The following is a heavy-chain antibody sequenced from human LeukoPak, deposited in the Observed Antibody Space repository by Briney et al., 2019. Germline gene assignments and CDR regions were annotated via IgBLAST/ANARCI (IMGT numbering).Heavy chain of an antibody. CDR3: ARDLYYDFWSGYNY. CDR1: GYTFTSYD. Sequence: ASVKVSCKASGYTFTSYDINWVRQATGQGLEWMGWMNPNSGNTNYAQKLQGRVTMTTDTSTSTAYMELRSLRSDDTAVYYCARDLYYDFWSGYNYWGQGTLVTVSS. J-gene: IGHJ4*02. D-gene: IGHD3-3*01. V-gene: IGHV1-18*01. CDR2: MNPNSGNT.